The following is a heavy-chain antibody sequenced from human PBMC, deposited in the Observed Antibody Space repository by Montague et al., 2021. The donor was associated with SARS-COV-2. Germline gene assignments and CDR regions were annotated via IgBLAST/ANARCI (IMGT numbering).Heavy chain of an antibody. CDR2: IYTGGYA. CDR1: GDSISRYY. CDR3: ARAIWNFDV. Sequence: SETLSLTCSVSGDSISRYYWSWIRQPAGKGLEWIGRIYTGGYANYNPALQSRVSMSVDTSKNQVSLNVTSVTAADTAVYYCARAIWNFDVWGHGILVTVSS. J-gene: IGHJ2*01. V-gene: IGHV4-4*07.